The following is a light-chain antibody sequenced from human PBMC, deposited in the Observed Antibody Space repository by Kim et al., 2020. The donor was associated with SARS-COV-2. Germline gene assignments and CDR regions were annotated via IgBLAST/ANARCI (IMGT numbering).Light chain of an antibody. Sequence: SASVRDRVTITCRASQDIRNDLGWYQQNPGRAPKRLIYGASSLQSGVPSRFSGSGSGTEFTLTISSVQPEDFATYFCLQHSTYPITFGQGTRLEIK. J-gene: IGKJ5*01. CDR3: LQHSTYPIT. CDR1: QDIRND. V-gene: IGKV1-17*01. CDR2: GAS.